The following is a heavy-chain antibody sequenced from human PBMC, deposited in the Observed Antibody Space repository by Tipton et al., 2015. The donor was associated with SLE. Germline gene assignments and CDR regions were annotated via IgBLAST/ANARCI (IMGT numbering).Heavy chain of an antibody. D-gene: IGHD6-13*01. CDR1: GGSISTYY. V-gene: IGHV4-34*01. Sequence: TLSLTCTVSGGSISTYYWSWIRQPPGKGLEWIGEINHSGSTNYNPSLKSRVTISVDTSKNQFSLKLSSVTAADTAVYYCARGPQIAAAGSDAFDIWGQGTMVTVSS. CDR3: ARGPQIAAAGSDAFDI. CDR2: INHSGST. J-gene: IGHJ3*02.